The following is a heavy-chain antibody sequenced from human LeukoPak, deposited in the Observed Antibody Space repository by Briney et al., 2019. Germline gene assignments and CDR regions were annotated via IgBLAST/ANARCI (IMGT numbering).Heavy chain of an antibody. CDR1: GFTFSSHA. D-gene: IGHD3-10*01. J-gene: IGHJ4*02. V-gene: IGHV3-23*01. Sequence: PGGSLRLSCAASGFTFSSHAMRWVRQAPGKGLERVSAISGDGGITYYAASVKGGFTISRDNSKNTLYLQMNSLRAEDTVLYYCAKCAWFGDVPGGDYWGQGILVTVSS. CDR2: ISGDGGIT. CDR3: AKCAWFGDVPGGDY.